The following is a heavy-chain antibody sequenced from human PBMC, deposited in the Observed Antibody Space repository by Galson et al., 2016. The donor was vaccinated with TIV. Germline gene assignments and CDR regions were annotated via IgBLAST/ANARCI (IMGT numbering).Heavy chain of an antibody. J-gene: IGHJ4*02. CDR2: MNPNSGNT. Sequence: SVKVSCKASGYTFTSYDINWVRQATGQGLEWMGWMNPNSGNTGYAQKFRGRVTMTRYTSVRTAYMELSSLRSEDTAVHYCARSGDYGDYWGQGTLVTVSS. D-gene: IGHD4-17*01. CDR3: ARSGDYGDY. CDR1: GYTFTSYD. V-gene: IGHV1-8*02.